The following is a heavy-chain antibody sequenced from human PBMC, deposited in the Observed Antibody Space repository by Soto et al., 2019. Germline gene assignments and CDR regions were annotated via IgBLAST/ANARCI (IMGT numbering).Heavy chain of an antibody. J-gene: IGHJ4*02. V-gene: IGHV4-30-4*01. CDR1: GGSISSGDYY. CDR2: IYYSGST. D-gene: IGHD2-21*02. CDR3: ARNRGDLAFDY. Sequence: PSETLSLTCTVSGGSISSGDYYWSWIRKPPGRGLEWIGSIYYSGSTYYNPSLKSRVTISVDTSKNQFSLKLSSVTAADTAVYYCARNRGDLAFDYWGQGTLVTVSS.